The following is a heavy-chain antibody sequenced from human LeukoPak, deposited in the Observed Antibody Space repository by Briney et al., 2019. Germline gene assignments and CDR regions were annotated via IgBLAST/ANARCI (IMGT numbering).Heavy chain of an antibody. CDR2: IIDSGGRT. CDR1: GITLSNYG. J-gene: IGHJ4*02. D-gene: IGHD3-22*01. CDR3: AKRGVVIRVILVGFHKESYYFDS. Sequence: GGSLRLSCAVSGITLSNYGMSWVRQGPGKGREWVAGIIDSGGRTNNADSVKGRFTISRDNPKNTLYLQMNSLRAEDTAVYFCAKRGVVIRVILVGFHKESYYFDSWGQGALVTVSS. V-gene: IGHV3-23*01.